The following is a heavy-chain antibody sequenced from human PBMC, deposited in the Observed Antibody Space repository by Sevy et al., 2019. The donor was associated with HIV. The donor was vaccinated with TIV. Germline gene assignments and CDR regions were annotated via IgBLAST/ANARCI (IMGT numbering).Heavy chain of an antibody. CDR3: AREGCTKPHDY. V-gene: IGHV3-23*01. CDR1: GFTFSKYS. D-gene: IGHD2-8*01. CDR2: LSFGCGEI. Sequence: GGSLRLSCAASGFTFSKYSMSWVRQPPGKGLEWVSTLSFGCGEINYADSVKGRFTISRDNSKSSVYLQMNNLRLDDTAVYYCAREGCTKPHDYWGQGTLVTASS. J-gene: IGHJ4*02.